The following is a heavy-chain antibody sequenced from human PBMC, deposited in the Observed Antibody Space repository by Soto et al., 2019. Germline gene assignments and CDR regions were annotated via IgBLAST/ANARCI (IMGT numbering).Heavy chain of an antibody. V-gene: IGHV1-8*01. D-gene: IGHD3-3*01. Sequence: QVQLVQSGAEVKKPGASVKVSCKASGYTFTSYDINWVRQATGQGLEWMGWMNTNSGNTGYAQKVQGSFTMTRNTSISTAYIELSRLRSADTAGYYCARGFNTYDFWSGYHLRRCGMDVWGQGTTVTVSS. CDR2: MNTNSGNT. J-gene: IGHJ6*02. CDR1: GYTFTSYD. CDR3: ARGFNTYDFWSGYHLRRCGMDV.